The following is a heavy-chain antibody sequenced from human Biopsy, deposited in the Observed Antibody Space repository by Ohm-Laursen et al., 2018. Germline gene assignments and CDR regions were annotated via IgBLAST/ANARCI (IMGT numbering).Heavy chain of an antibody. CDR1: GDSVTKYY. CDR2: IYYSVMT. Sequence: SGTLSLTCTVSGDSVTKYYWSWIRQPPGKGLEWIGHIYYSVMTNYNPSLQSRVSISVDTSRNQVSLTLSSVTAADTAVYYCARDSGILNYGNFKYSHSYGMDVWGQGTKVTVS. J-gene: IGHJ6*02. CDR3: ARDSGILNYGNFKYSHSYGMDV. V-gene: IGHV4-59*02. D-gene: IGHD4-11*01.